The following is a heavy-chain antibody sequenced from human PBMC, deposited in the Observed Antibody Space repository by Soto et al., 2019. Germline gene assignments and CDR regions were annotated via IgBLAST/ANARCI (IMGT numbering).Heavy chain of an antibody. V-gene: IGHV4-34*01. CDR1: GGSFSGYY. Sequence: PSETLSLTCAVYGGSFSGYYWSWIRQPPGKGLEWIGEINHSGSTNYNPSLKSRVTISVDTSKNQFSLKLSSVTAADTAVYYCARGHVRLTRTGTTKAFDYWGQGTLVTVSS. J-gene: IGHJ4*02. D-gene: IGHD1-7*01. CDR3: ARGHVRLTRTGTTKAFDY. CDR2: INHSGST.